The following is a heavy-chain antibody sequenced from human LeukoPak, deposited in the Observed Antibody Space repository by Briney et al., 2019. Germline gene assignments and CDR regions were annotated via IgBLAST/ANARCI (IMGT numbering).Heavy chain of an antibody. J-gene: IGHJ5*02. CDR2: ISYRGST. CDR3: ARGFDGVAGWFDP. D-gene: IGHD3-9*01. Sequence: SETLSLTCIVSGGSISSYYWNWIRQPPGKGLEWIGYISYRGSTKYNLSLKSRVTISVDTSKNQFSLKLNSVIAADTAVYYCARGFDGVAGWFDPWGQGTLVTVSS. CDR1: GGSISSYY. V-gene: IGHV4-59*01.